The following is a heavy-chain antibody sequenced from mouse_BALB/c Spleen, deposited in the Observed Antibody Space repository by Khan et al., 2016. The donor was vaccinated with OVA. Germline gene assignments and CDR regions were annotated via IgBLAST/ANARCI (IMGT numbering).Heavy chain of an antibody. D-gene: IGHD1-1*01. J-gene: IGHJ2*01. V-gene: IGHV1S81*02. CDR1: GYTFTSYW. Sequence: QVQLQQSGAELVKAGASVKMSCKASGYTFTSYWMNWVKQRLGQGLEWFAETNPTNGRTYYTEKFKGKATLTVDKSSSTAYMLLSGPTFEDSAVYYWARIKKRGATYFDYSGQGTTLTVSS. CDR3: ARIKKRGATYFDY. CDR2: TNPTNGRT.